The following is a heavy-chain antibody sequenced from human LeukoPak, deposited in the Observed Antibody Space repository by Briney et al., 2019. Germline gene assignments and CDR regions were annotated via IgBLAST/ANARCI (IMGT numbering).Heavy chain of an antibody. CDR3: ARCKGGWSDHFYGMDV. Sequence: GGSLRLSCVASGFTLRVNYMTWIRQTPGRGLEWVSVIYSDGTTKYADSAKGRFTISRDNSKSMVYLQMDRLRAEDTAVYYCARCKGGWSDHFYGMDVWGXXXXXTVXS. CDR1: GFTLRVNY. J-gene: IGHJ6*02. CDR2: IYSDGTT. D-gene: IGHD6-19*01. V-gene: IGHV3-53*01.